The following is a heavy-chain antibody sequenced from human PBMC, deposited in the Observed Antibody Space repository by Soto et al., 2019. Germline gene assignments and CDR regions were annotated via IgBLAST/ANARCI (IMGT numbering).Heavy chain of an antibody. Sequence: EVQLVESGGGLVQPGGSLRLSCAASGFTFSDYDMHWVRQVTGKGLEWVSTIGTADDTYYPGSVKGRFTISRENAKNSLYLQMTSLRAEDTAVYYCARLHDYGGHIDYWGPGILVTVSS. CDR1: GFTFSDYD. V-gene: IGHV3-13*01. CDR2: IGTADDT. D-gene: IGHD4-17*01. J-gene: IGHJ4*02. CDR3: ARLHDYGGHIDY.